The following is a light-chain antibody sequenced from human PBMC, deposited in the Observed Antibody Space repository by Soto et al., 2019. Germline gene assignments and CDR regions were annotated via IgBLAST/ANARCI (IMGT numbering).Light chain of an antibody. J-gene: IGLJ2*01. CDR2: EVS. CDR3: SSYTSSSTLV. V-gene: IGLV2-14*03. Sequence: QSALTQPASVSGSPGQSITISCTESSSGGGEYKYASWYQQHPGTAPTLIIYEVSNRPSGVSNRFSGSKSGSTASLTISGLQEEDEDDYYYSSYTSSSTLVFGGGTKLTVL. CDR1: SSGGGEYKY.